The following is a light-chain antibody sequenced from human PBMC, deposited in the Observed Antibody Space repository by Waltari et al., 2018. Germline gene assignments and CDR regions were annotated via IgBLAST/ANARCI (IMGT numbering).Light chain of an antibody. CDR2: GTS. V-gene: IGLV1-40*01. J-gene: IGLJ2*01. CDR1: GSNILAGYD. Sequence: QSVRTRPPSVSAAPGQRVPISYTGSGSNILAGYDVPGYQQLPGKAPKLLIYGTSIRPSGFPDRFSGSQSGTSASLAISGLQAEDEADYYCQSYDTSLSVVFGGGTKLTVL. CDR3: QSYDTSLSVV.